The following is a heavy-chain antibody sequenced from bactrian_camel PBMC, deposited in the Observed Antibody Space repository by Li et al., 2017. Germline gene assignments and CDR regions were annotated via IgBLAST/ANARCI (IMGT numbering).Heavy chain of an antibody. Sequence: VQLVESGGGLVQPGGSLRLSCEGSGFTFTFSSYAMSWVRQAPGKGLEWLSGITNTGGTTYYTNSVKGRFTISRDTAKRTLYLQMTRLKAEDTAVYYCAADRIPPEMVAWWRLPNEADFGWWGQGTQVTVS. D-gene: IGHD7*01. CDR1: GFTFTFSSYA. CDR3: AADRIPPEMVAWWRLPNEADFGW. V-gene: IGHV3S31*01. J-gene: IGHJ6*01. CDR2: ITNTGGTT.